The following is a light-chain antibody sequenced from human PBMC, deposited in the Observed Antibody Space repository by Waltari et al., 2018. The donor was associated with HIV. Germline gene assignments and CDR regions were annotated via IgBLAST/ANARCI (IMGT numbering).Light chain of an antibody. CDR3: SSYAGSKML. CDR1: SSDVGAYNY. J-gene: IGLJ2*01. CDR2: EVT. Sequence: PPSASGSPGQSVTISCTGTSSDVGAYNYVSWYQQYPGKAPKLMIYEVTKRPSGVPDRFSGSKSGNTASLTVSGLQAEDEADYYCSSYAGSKMLFGGGTELTVL. V-gene: IGLV2-8*01.